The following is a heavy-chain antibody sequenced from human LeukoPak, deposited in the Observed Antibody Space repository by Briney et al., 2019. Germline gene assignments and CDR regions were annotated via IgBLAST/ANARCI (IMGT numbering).Heavy chain of an antibody. V-gene: IGHV3-30*01. D-gene: IGHD3-16*01. J-gene: IGHJ6*03. CDR2: ISYDGSNK. CDR1: GFTFSSYA. CDR3: ARGVGGLRYYYYMDV. Sequence: GGSLRLSCAASGFTFSSYAMHWVRQAPGKGLEWVAVISYDGSNKYYADSVKGRFTISRDNSKNTLYLQTNSLRAEDTAVYYCARGVGGLRYYYYMDVWGKGTTVTVSS.